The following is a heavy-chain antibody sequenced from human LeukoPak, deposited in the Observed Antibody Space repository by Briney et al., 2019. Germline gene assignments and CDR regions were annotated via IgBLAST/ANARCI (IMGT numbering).Heavy chain of an antibody. J-gene: IGHJ5*02. CDR1: GGSFSGYY. V-gene: IGHV4-34*01. CDR2: INHSGST. CDR3: ARVIVVVPAAYLLYSSSRRNWFDP. D-gene: IGHD2-2*01. Sequence: PSETLSLTCAVYGGSFSGYYCSWIRQPPGKGLEWIGEINHSGSTNYNPSLKSRVTISVDTSNNQFSLKLSSVTAADTAVYYCARVIVVVPAAYLLYSSSRRNWFDPWGQGTLVTVSS.